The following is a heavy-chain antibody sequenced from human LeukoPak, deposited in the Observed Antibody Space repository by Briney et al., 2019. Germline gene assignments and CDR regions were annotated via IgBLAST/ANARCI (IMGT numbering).Heavy chain of an antibody. CDR1: GVSITNIAYF. J-gene: IGHJ4*02. D-gene: IGHD1-26*01. V-gene: IGHV4-39*01. Sequence: SDTLSLNCTVSGVSITNIAYFWAWLRQPPGKGLEWVGRAEYSESTYHNPSLRSRITVSVDWIKNQFSLRLSSVPAADTAVYFCASPILKYLGATPFDYWGQGTLVTVP. CDR2: AEYSEST. CDR3: ASPILKYLGATPFDY.